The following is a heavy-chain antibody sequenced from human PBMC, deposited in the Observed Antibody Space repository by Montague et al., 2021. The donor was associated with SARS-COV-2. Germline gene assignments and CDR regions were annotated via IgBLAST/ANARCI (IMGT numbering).Heavy chain of an antibody. Sequence: SETLSLTCTVSGGSISSSSYYWGWIRQPPGKGLEWIGSIYYSGSTYYNPSPKSRVTISVDTSKNQFSLKLSSVTAADTAAYYCATYYDILTGYYIDAFDIWGQGTMVTVSS. J-gene: IGHJ3*02. V-gene: IGHV4-39*01. CDR2: IYYSGST. CDR3: ATYYDILTGYYIDAFDI. CDR1: GGSISSSSYY. D-gene: IGHD3-9*01.